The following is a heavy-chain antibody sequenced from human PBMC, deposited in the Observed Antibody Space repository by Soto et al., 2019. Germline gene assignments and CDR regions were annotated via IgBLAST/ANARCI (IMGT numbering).Heavy chain of an antibody. D-gene: IGHD4-4*01. CDR1: GGSVSRDSNF. CDR3: ARGYSHYAH. Sequence: WETLSLTCTVYGGSVSRDSNFWSWIRQPPGKGLEWFGYIYYSGPSRYNPSLESRVTISIDSSKNQVSLTLTSVTAADTAVYYCARGYSHYAHWGRGTLVTVSS. V-gene: IGHV4-61*01. CDR2: IYYSGPS. J-gene: IGHJ4*02.